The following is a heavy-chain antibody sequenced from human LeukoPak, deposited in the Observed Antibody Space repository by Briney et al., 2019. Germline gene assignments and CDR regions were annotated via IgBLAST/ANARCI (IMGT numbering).Heavy chain of an antibody. J-gene: IGHJ4*02. CDR3: AKESGYSSSWYFDY. Sequence: GGSLRLSCAASGFTFSSYGIHWVRQAPGKGLEWVAFIRYDGSNKYYADSVKGRFTISRDNSKNTLYLQMNSLRAEDTAVYYCAKESGYSSSWYFDYWGQGTLVTVSS. CDR1: GFTFSSYG. CDR2: IRYDGSNK. D-gene: IGHD6-13*01. V-gene: IGHV3-30*02.